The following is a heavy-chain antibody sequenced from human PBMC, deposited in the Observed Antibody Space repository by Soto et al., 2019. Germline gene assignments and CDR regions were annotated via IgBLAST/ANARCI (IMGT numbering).Heavy chain of an antibody. Sequence: SGPTLVNPTETLTLTCTVSGFSLSNARMGVSWIRQPPGKALEWLAHIFSNDEKSYSTSLKSRLTISKDTSKSQVVLTMTNMDPVDTATYYCAWIPAGTSFLYYFDYWGQGTPVTVSS. J-gene: IGHJ4*02. CDR3: AWIPAGTSFLYYFDY. CDR1: GFSLSNARMG. V-gene: IGHV2-26*01. CDR2: IFSNDEK. D-gene: IGHD6-19*01.